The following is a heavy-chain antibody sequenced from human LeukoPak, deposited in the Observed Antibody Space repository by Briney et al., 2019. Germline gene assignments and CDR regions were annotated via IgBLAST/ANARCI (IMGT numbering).Heavy chain of an antibody. CDR3: ARQQLAPGDYYYYYGMDV. CDR1: GFTFSSYA. Sequence: PGGSLRLSCAASGFTFSSYAMHWVRQAPGKGLEWVAVISYDGSNKYYADSVKGRFTISRDNSKNTLYLQMNSLRAEDTAVYYCARQQLAPGDYYYYYGMDVWGQGTTVTVSS. CDR2: ISYDGSNK. J-gene: IGHJ6*02. V-gene: IGHV3-30*04. D-gene: IGHD6-13*01.